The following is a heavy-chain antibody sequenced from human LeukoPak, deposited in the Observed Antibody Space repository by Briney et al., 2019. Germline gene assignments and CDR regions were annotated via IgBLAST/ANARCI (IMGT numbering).Heavy chain of an antibody. Sequence: GGSLRLSCAASGFTFSSYSMKWVRQAPGKGLEWVSSISSSSSYIYYADSARGRFTISRDNAKNSLYLQMNSLRAEDTAVYYCARARYGSGFDYRGQGTLVTVSS. CDR2: ISSSSSYI. J-gene: IGHJ4*02. CDR3: ARARYGSGFDY. V-gene: IGHV3-21*01. CDR1: GFTFSSYS. D-gene: IGHD3-10*01.